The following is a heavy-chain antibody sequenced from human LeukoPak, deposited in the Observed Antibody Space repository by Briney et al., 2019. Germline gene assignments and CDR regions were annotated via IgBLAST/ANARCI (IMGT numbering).Heavy chain of an antibody. CDR1: GGSINIGSHY. V-gene: IGHV4-61*02. D-gene: IGHD2/OR15-2a*01. Sequence: SETLSLTCTVSGGSINIGSHYWSWIRQPAGKGLEWIVRIYTSGRMSTSGSTDYNPSLKSRVTISLDTSKNHFSLNLSSVTAADTAGYYCARDSVNSPSYYMDVWGKGTTVTVSS. CDR3: ARDSVNSPSYYMDV. J-gene: IGHJ6*03. CDR2: IYTSGRMSTSGST.